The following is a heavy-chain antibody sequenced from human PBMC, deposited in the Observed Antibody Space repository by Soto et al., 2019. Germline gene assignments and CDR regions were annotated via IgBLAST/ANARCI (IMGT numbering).Heavy chain of an antibody. J-gene: IGHJ6*02. CDR1: GFTFSSYA. V-gene: IGHV3-30-3*01. D-gene: IGHD1-1*01. Sequence: GGSLRLSCAASGFTFSSYAMHWVRQAPGKGLEWVAVISYDGSNKYYADSVKGRFTISRDNSKNTLYLQMNSLRAEDTAVYYCARDFGPPAHDPYYYYGMDVWGQGTTVTVSS. CDR3: ARDFGPPAHDPYYYYGMDV. CDR2: ISYDGSNK.